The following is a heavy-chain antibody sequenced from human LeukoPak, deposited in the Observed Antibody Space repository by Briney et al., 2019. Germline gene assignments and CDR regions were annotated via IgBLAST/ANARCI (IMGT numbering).Heavy chain of an antibody. D-gene: IGHD6-19*01. J-gene: IGHJ5*01. V-gene: IGHV5-51*01. CDR2: IYPGDSVT. Sequence: GESLKISCKGSGFSFTSHWIAWVRQMPGKGLEWMGIIYPGDSVTRYSPSFQGQVTISVDKSISTAYLQWGSLKASDIGMYYCARLVVAGNSWFDPWGQGTLVTVSS. CDR3: ARLVVAGNSWFDP. CDR1: GFSFTSHW.